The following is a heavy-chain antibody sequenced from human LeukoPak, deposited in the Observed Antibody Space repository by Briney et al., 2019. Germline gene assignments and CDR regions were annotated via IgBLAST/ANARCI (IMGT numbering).Heavy chain of an antibody. CDR2: ISGKGGST. CDR1: GFTFSSYA. J-gene: IGHJ5*02. CDR3: AKGYYDILTDYFHNWFNP. D-gene: IGHD3-9*01. V-gene: IGHV3-23*01. Sequence: GGSLRLSCAASGFTFSSYAVSWVRQAPGGGLECVSTISGKGGSTFYADSVKGRFTISRDNSKNTLYLQMNSLRADDTAVYYCAKGYYDILTDYFHNWFNPWGQGTLVIVSS.